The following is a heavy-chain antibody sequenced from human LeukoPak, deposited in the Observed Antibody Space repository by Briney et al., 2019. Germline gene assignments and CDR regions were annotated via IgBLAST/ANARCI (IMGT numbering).Heavy chain of an antibody. D-gene: IGHD3-9*01. CDR2: IYYSGST. J-gene: IGHJ6*03. CDR3: ARDGVDYDILTGYYNAYYYYYMDV. CDR1: GGSISSSSYY. V-gene: IGHV4-39*07. Sequence: SETLSLTCTVSGGSISSSSYYWGWIRQPPGKGLEWIGSIYYSGSTYYNPSLKSRVTISVDTSKNQFSLKLSSVTAADTAVYYCARDGVDYDILTGYYNAYYYYYMDVWGKGTTVTISS.